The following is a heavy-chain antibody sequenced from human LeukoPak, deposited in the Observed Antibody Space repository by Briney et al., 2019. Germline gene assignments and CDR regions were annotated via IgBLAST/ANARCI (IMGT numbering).Heavy chain of an antibody. Sequence: GGSLRLSCAASGFTVNSNYLSWVRQAPGKGLEWVSTLYNTGNTYYADSVKGRFSISRDNSKNTLFLQMNSLRAEDTAVYYCARLTPAAGRLYFVDWGPGTMVTVSS. J-gene: IGHJ4*02. V-gene: IGHV3-53*01. D-gene: IGHD6-13*01. CDR1: GFTVNSNY. CDR2: LYNTGNT. CDR3: ARLTPAAGRLYFVD.